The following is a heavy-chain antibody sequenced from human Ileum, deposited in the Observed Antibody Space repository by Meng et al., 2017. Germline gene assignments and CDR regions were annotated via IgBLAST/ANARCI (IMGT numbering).Heavy chain of an antibody. CDR2: IYYGGSKK. D-gene: IGHD2-21*01. CDR1: GFTFSRHG. Sequence: GESLKISCAASGFTFSRHGIHWVRQAPGKGLEWLAAIYYGGSKKYYADSVQGRFTISRDNSKNTLYLQMNSLGAEDTAVYFCARDPFSDCGGGDYCLFNYFDYWGQGTLVTVSS. J-gene: IGHJ4*02. CDR3: ARDPFSDCGGGDYCLFNYFDY. V-gene: IGHV3-33*01.